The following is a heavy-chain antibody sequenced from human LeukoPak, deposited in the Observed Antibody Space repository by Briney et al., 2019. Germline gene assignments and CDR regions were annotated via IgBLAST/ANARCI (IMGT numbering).Heavy chain of an antibody. CDR3: AKDRWRVYYYGMDV. Sequence: PGRSLRLSCAASGFTFDDYAMHWVRQAPGKGLKWVSGISWNSGSIGYADSVKGRFTISRDNAKNSLYLQMNSLRAEDTALYYCAKDRWRVYYYGMDVWGKGTTVTVSS. V-gene: IGHV3-9*01. CDR1: GFTFDDYA. D-gene: IGHD6-19*01. CDR2: ISWNSGSI. J-gene: IGHJ6*04.